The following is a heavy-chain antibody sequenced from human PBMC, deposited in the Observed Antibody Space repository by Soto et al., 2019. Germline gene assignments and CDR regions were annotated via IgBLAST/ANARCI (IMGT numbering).Heavy chain of an antibody. V-gene: IGHV1-69*01. CDR1: GGTFSSYA. Sequence: QVQLVQSGAEVKKPGSSVKVSCKASGGTFSSYAISWLRQAPGQGLEWMGGIIPIFGTANYARKFQGRVTITADESTSTANVQLSSLRAEDTAVYYCASNLLIPSLSPYGMDVWGQGTTVSVSS. D-gene: IGHD3-9*01. J-gene: IGHJ6*02. CDR3: ASNLLIPSLSPYGMDV. CDR2: IIPIFGTA.